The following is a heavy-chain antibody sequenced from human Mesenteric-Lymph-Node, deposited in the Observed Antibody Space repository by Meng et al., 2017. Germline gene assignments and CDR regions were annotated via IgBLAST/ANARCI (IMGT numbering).Heavy chain of an antibody. CDR1: GYTFSNYG. J-gene: IGHJ4*02. CDR2: ISGYSGNT. V-gene: IGHV1-18*01. Sequence: QVQLVQSGAEVKKPGASVKVSCKDTGYTFSNYGISWVRQAPGQGLEWMGWISGYSGNTKYAQKLQGRVTMTTDTSTNTAYMELRSLRSDDTAVYYCTRADIAAAGTGGYWGQGTLVTVSS. D-gene: IGHD6-13*01. CDR3: TRADIAAAGTGGY.